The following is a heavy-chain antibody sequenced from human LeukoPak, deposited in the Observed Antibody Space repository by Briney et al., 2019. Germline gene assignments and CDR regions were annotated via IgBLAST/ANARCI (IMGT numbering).Heavy chain of an antibody. V-gene: IGHV4-39*01. CDR2: IYYSGST. D-gene: IGHD4-11*01. Sequence: KASETLSLTCTVSGGSISSSSYYWGWIRQPPGKGLEWIGSIYYSGSTYYNPSLKSRVTISVDTSKNQFSLNVSSVTAADTAVYYCARPRTVSKSLDHWGQGTLVTVSS. CDR1: GGSISSSSYY. J-gene: IGHJ4*02. CDR3: ARPRTVSKSLDH.